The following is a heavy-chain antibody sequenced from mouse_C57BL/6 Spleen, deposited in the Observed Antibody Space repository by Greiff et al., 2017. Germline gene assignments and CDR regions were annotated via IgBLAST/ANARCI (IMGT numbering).Heavy chain of an antibody. CDR1: GFTFSSYA. J-gene: IGHJ1*03. D-gene: IGHD1-1*01. CDR3: ARDRGTTVVARGYFDV. CDR2: ISAGGSYT. V-gene: IGHV5-4*01. Sequence: EVKLVESGGGLVKPGGSLKLSCAASGFTFSSYAMSWVRQTPEKRLEWVATISAGGSYTYYPDNVKGRFTISRATAKNNLYLQLRHLKSEDTAMYYCARDRGTTVVARGYFDVWGTGTTVTVSS.